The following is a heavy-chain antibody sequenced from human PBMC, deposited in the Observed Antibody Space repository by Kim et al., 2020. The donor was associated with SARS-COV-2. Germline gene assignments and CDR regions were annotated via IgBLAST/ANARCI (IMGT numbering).Heavy chain of an antibody. V-gene: IGHV4-31*03. CDR1: GGSISSGGYY. J-gene: IGHJ4*02. CDR3: ARGGDNSGYDYGYGGAGRARNRGFDY. D-gene: IGHD5-12*01. CDR2: IYYSGST. Sequence: SETLSLTCTVSGGSISSGGYYWSWIRQHPGKGLEWIGYIYYSGSTYYNPSLKSRVTISVDTSKNQFSLKLSSVTAADTAVYYCARGGDNSGYDYGYGGAGRARNRGFDYWGQGTLVTVSS.